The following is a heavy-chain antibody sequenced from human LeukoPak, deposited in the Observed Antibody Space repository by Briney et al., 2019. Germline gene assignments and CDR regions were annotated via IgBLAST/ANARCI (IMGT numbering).Heavy chain of an antibody. Sequence: GGSLRLSCAASGFTLSSYSMNWVRQAPGKGLEWVSSISSSSSYIYYADSVKGRFTISRDNAKNSLYLQMNSLRAEDTAVYYCARDVYYYDSSGYLAYWGQGTLVTVSS. CDR2: ISSSSSYI. CDR3: ARDVYYYDSSGYLAY. J-gene: IGHJ4*02. V-gene: IGHV3-21*01. D-gene: IGHD3-22*01. CDR1: GFTLSSYS.